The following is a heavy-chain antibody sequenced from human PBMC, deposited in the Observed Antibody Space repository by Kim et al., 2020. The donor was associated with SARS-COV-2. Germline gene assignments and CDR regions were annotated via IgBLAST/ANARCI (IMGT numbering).Heavy chain of an antibody. V-gene: IGHV1-69*01. Sequence: FQGRVTITADESTSTAYMELSSLRSEDTAVYYCARGTYYYDSSGYPQFDYWGQGTLVTVSS. CDR3: ARGTYYYDSSGYPQFDY. J-gene: IGHJ4*02. D-gene: IGHD3-22*01.